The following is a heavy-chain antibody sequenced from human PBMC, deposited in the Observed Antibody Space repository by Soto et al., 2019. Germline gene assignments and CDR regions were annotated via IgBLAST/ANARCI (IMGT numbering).Heavy chain of an antibody. CDR1: GCTIVTYG. CDR2: ITGTGGNT. J-gene: IGHJ6*04. V-gene: IGHV3-23*01. CDR3: ARIRGYWYGLDV. Sequence: GLSQRLCGAASGCTIVTYGRTWVRQAPGKGLEWVSAITGTGGNTYYVDAVKGRFTSSRDNSKNMLYLQMNSLRVEDTAVYYCARIRGYWYGLDVWGKGTTVTVSS.